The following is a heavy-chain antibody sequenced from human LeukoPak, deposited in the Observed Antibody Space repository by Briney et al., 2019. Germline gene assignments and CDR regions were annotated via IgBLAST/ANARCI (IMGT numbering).Heavy chain of an antibody. D-gene: IGHD3-10*01. Sequence: GGSLRLSCAASGFTFSSYSMNWVHQAPGKGLEWVSYISSSSSTIYYADSVKGRFTISRDNAKNSLYLQMNSLRAEDTAVYYCARDRYGSGSYYYFDSWGQGTLVTVSS. V-gene: IGHV3-48*01. J-gene: IGHJ4*02. CDR2: ISSSSSTI. CDR3: ARDRYGSGSYYYFDS. CDR1: GFTFSSYS.